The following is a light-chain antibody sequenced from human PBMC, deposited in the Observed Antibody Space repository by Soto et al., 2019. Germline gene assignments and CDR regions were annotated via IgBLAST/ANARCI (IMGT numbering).Light chain of an antibody. CDR1: SSDVGGYNY. Sequence: QSALTQPASVSGSPGQSITISCTGTSSDVGGYNYVSWYQQHPGKAPKLIIYEVSNRPSGVSNRFSGSKSGNTASLTISGLQAEDEADYYCTSYTSSTTLVVFGGGTKLTLL. CDR3: TSYTSSTTLVV. V-gene: IGLV2-14*01. CDR2: EVS. J-gene: IGLJ2*01.